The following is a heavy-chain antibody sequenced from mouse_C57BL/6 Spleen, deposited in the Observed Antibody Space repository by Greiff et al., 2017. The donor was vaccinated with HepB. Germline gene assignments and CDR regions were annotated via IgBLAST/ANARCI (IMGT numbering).Heavy chain of an antibody. CDR2: IDPEDGET. CDR3: ARNWGLDSSGLYYFDY. D-gene: IGHD3-2*02. V-gene: IGHV14-2*01. CDR1: GFNIKDYY. J-gene: IGHJ2*01. Sequence: VQLQQSGAELVKPGASVKLSCTASGFNIKDYYMHWVKQRTEQGLEWIGRIDPEDGETKYAPKFQGKATIPADTTSNTAYLQLSSLPSEDTAVYYCARNWGLDSSGLYYFDYGGQGTTLTVSS.